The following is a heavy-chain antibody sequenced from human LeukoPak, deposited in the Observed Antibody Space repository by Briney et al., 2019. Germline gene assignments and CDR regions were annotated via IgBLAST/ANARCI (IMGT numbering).Heavy chain of an antibody. Sequence: PGRSLRLSCAASGFTFDDYAMHWVRQAPGKGLEWVSGISWNSGSIGYADSVKGRFTISRDNAKNSLYLQMNSLRAEDMALYYCAKEIEYSSSQGGGFDYWGQGTLVTVSS. CDR1: GFTFDDYA. CDR2: ISWNSGSI. D-gene: IGHD6-6*01. CDR3: AKEIEYSSSQGGGFDY. J-gene: IGHJ4*02. V-gene: IGHV3-9*03.